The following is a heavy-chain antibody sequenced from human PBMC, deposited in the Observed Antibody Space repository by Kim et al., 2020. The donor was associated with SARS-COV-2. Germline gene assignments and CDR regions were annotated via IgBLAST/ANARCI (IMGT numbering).Heavy chain of an antibody. CDR3: AREEYYYDSSGYYYYYYGMDV. CDR1: GFTFSSYG. J-gene: IGHJ6*02. V-gene: IGHV3-33*01. CDR2: IWYDGSNK. D-gene: IGHD3-22*01. Sequence: GGSLRLSCAASGFTFSSYGMHWVRQAPGKGLEWVAVIWYDGSNKYYADSVKGRLTISRDNSKNTLYLQMNSLRAEDTAVYYCAREEYYYDSSGYYYYYYGMDVWGQGTTVTVSS.